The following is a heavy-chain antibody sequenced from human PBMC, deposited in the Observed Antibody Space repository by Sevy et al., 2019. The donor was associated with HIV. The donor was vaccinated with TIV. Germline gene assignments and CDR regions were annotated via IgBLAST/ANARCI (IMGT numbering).Heavy chain of an antibody. D-gene: IGHD6-13*01. CDR2: IWYDGSNK. Sequence: GRSLRLSCAASGFTFSSYGMHWVRQAPGKGLEWVAVIWYDGSNKYYADSVKGRFTISRDNSKNTLYLQMNSLRAEDTAVYYCARDSWGQQLVPFHWFDPWGQGTLVTVSS. CDR1: GFTFSSYG. V-gene: IGHV3-33*01. CDR3: ARDSWGQQLVPFHWFDP. J-gene: IGHJ5*02.